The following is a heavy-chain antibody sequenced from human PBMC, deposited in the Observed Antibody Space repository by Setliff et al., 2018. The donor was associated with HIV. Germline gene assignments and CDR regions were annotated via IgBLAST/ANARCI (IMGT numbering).Heavy chain of an antibody. D-gene: IGHD2-2*01. CDR1: GYTFPVYI. Sequence: ASVKVSCKTSGYTFPVYIMHWVRQAPGQGLEWMGYFDPEDGETVHAQKFQGRVTMTEDTSTDTAYMELSGLRSEDTAVYYCVREYGYDRGAFDIWGQGTMVTVSS. CDR3: VREYGYDRGAFDI. CDR2: FDPEDGET. J-gene: IGHJ3*02. V-gene: IGHV1-24*01.